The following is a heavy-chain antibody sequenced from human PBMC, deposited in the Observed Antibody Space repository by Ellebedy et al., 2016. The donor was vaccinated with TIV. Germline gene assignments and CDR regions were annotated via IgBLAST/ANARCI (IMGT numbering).Heavy chain of an antibody. CDR3: ARQYYYDSSGIDY. J-gene: IGHJ4*02. CDR1: GGSISSYY. V-gene: IGHV4-59*08. D-gene: IGHD3-22*01. CDR2: IYYSGST. Sequence: SETLSLTCTVSGGSISSYYWSWIRQPPGKGLEWIGYIYYSGSTYYNPSLKSRVTISVDTSKNQFSLKLSSVTAADTAVYYCARQYYYDSSGIDYWGQGTLVTVSS.